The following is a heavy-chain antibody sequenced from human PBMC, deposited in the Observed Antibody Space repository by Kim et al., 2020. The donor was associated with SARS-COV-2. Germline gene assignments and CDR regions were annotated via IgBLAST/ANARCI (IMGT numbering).Heavy chain of an antibody. CDR1: GGSFSGYY. J-gene: IGHJ6*02. CDR2: INHSGST. D-gene: IGHD3-10*01. CDR3: ARGLRGRGVSSQYGSGTIYYYYGMDV. V-gene: IGHV4-34*01. Sequence: SETLSLTCAVYGGSFSGYYWSWIRQPPGKGLEWIGEINHSGSTNYNPSLKSRVTISVDTSKNQFSLKLSSVTAADTAVYYCARGLRGRGVSSQYGSGTIYYYYGMDVWGQGTAVAVSS.